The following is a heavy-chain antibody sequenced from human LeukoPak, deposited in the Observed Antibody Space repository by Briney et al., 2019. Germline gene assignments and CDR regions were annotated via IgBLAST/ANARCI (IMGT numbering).Heavy chain of an antibody. CDR2: ISSSSSYI. Sequence: GGSLRLSCAASGFTFSSYSMNWVRQAPGKGLEWVSSISSSSSYIYYADSVKGRFTISRDNAKNSLYLQMNSLRAEDTAVYYCARDRPPATVTTLRSRWYFDLWGRGTLVTVSS. CDR3: ARDRPPATVTTLRSRWYFDL. J-gene: IGHJ2*01. V-gene: IGHV3-21*01. D-gene: IGHD4-17*01. CDR1: GFTFSSYS.